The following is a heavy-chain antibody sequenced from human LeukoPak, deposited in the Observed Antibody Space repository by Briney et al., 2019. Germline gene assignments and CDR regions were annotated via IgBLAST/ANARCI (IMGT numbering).Heavy chain of an antibody. V-gene: IGHV1-2*02. CDR1: GGTFSSYA. CDR2: INPNSGGT. CDR3: ARLDWELLPFDY. D-gene: IGHD1-26*01. J-gene: IGHJ4*02. Sequence: ASVKVSCKASGGTFSSYAISWVRQAPGQGLEWMGWINPNSGGTNYAQKFQGRVTMTRDTSISTAYMELSRLRSDDTAVYYCARLDWELLPFDYWGQGTLVTVSS.